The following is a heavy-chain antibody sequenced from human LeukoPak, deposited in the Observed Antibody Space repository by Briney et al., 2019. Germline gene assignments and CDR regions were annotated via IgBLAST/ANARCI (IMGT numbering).Heavy chain of an antibody. CDR1: GFTFGSYA. CDR2: ISGSGGST. Sequence: GGSLRLSCAASGFTFGSYAMSWVRQAPGKGLEWVSAISGSGGSTYYADSVKGRFTISRDNSKNTLYLQMNSLRAEDTAVYYCAKVPHEIAVAGYFQHWGQGTLVTVSS. V-gene: IGHV3-23*01. CDR3: AKVPHEIAVAGYFQH. D-gene: IGHD6-19*01. J-gene: IGHJ1*01.